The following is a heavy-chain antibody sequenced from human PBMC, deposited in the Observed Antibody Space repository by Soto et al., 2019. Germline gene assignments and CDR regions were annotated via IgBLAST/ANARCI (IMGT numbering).Heavy chain of an antibody. CDR3: AKRGGVVGGSEHPFFEY. Sequence: QVQLVESGGGVVQPGKSLRLSCAASGFIFSNYGMHWVRQAPGKGLEWVALISFDGKNRNYADSVKGRFTIYTDNPKNTLYLEMNSLRPEDTAFYYCAKRGGVVGGSEHPFFEYWGQGTLVTVSS. CDR1: GFIFSNYG. D-gene: IGHD2-15*01. J-gene: IGHJ4*02. V-gene: IGHV3-30*18. CDR2: ISFDGKNR.